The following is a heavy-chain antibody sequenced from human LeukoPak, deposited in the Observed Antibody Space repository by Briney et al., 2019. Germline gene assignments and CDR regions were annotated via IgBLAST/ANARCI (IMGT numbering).Heavy chain of an antibody. CDR3: AKALTKAGGSYFFPDAFDI. V-gene: IGHV3-9*01. Sequence: GGSLRLSCAASGFTFDDYAMHWVRQAPGKGLEWVSGISWNSGSIGYADSVKGRFTISRDNAKNSLYLQMNSLRAEDTALYYCAKALTKAGGSYFFPDAFDIWGQETMVTVSS. D-gene: IGHD1-26*01. CDR1: GFTFDDYA. J-gene: IGHJ3*02. CDR2: ISWNSGSI.